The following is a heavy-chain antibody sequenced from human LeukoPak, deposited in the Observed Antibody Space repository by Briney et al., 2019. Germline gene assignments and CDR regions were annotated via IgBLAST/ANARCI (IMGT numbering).Heavy chain of an antibody. CDR1: GFTVSSNY. D-gene: IGHD3-10*01. Sequence: GGSLRLSCAASGFTVSSNYMSWVRQAPGKGLEWVSVIYSGGSTYYADSVKGRFTISRDNSKNTLYLQMNSLRAEDTAVYYCAKEAVAGITMVRGVIIMWGRGPDYWGQGTLVTVSS. CDR2: IYSGGST. V-gene: IGHV3-53*01. CDR3: AKEAVAGITMVRGVIIMWGRGPDY. J-gene: IGHJ4*02.